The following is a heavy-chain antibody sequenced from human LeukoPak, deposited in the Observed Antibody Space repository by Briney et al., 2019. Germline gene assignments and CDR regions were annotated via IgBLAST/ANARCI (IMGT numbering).Heavy chain of an antibody. Sequence: PSETLSLTCTVSGGSISSYYWSWIRQPPGKGLEWIGYIYYSGSTNYNPSLKSRVTISVDTSKNQFSLKLSSVTAADTAVYYCARGQTSASNWVLRFLADWFDPWGQGTLVTVSS. CDR1: GGSISSYY. D-gene: IGHD3-3*01. V-gene: IGHV4-59*12. CDR3: ARGQTSASNWVLRFLADWFDP. J-gene: IGHJ5*02. CDR2: IYYSGST.